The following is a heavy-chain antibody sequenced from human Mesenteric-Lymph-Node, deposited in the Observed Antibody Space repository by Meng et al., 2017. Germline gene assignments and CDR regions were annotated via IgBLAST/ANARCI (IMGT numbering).Heavy chain of an antibody. CDR3: ARGRFCTSGSCYLDY. D-gene: IGHD2-15*01. Sequence: GGSLRLSCATSGFTFTTYWMSWVRQAPGKGLEWVANINQDGSEKYYVDSVKGRFTISRDNAKKSVNLQMHSLRSEDTAVYYCARGRFCTSGSCYLDYWGQGALVTVSS. CDR2: INQDGSEK. CDR1: GFTFTTYW. V-gene: IGHV3-7*01. J-gene: IGHJ4*02.